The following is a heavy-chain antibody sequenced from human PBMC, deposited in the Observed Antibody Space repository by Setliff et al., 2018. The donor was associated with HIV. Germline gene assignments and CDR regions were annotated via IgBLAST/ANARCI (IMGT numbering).Heavy chain of an antibody. CDR1: GGSIISSTFY. Sequence: SETLSLTCAVSGGSIISSTFYWGWIRQPPGKGLEWIGTIYYTGSTYYNPSLKSRLTISVDTSKNQLSLRLTSVTATDTAVYYCARLRTAPAGRLYPPGYWGQGTLVTVS. J-gene: IGHJ4*02. D-gene: IGHD6-13*01. V-gene: IGHV4-39*01. CDR3: ARLRTAPAGRLYPPGY. CDR2: IYYTGST.